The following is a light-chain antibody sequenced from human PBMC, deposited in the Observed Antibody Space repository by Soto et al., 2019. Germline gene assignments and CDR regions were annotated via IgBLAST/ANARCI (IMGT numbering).Light chain of an antibody. CDR2: STS. Sequence: QSVLTQPPSASGTPGQRVTISCSGSSSNIGSNSVNWYQQLPGTAPKLLVYSTSQRPSGVPDRFSGSKSGTSASLAISALQSEDEADYFCAAWDDSLNGLYIFGTGTKVT. V-gene: IGLV1-44*01. CDR1: SSNIGSNS. J-gene: IGLJ1*01. CDR3: AAWDDSLNGLYI.